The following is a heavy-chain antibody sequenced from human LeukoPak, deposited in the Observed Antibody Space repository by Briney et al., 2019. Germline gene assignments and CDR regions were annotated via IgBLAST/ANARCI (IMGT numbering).Heavy chain of an antibody. CDR1: EFTFTNYA. V-gene: IGHV3-23*01. D-gene: IGHD3-9*01. CDR2: ISGDGGTT. CDR3: AKGLINDWSALEY. Sequence: SGGSLRLSCAASEFTFTNYAMTWVRQAPGKGLEWVSVISGDGGTTYYTDSVKGRFTISRDNSKNTLYLQMSSLRAEDTALYYCAKGLINDWSALEYWGQGTLVTVSS. J-gene: IGHJ4*02.